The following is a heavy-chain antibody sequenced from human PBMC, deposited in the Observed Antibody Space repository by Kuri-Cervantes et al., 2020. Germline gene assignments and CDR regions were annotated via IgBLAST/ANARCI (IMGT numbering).Heavy chain of an antibody. Sequence: ESLKISCAVSGGSISSGGYSWSWIRQPPGKGLEWIGHIYYSGSTSYNSSLKGRVTISVDTSKNQFSLKLSSVTAADTAVYYCARVLGVPGPLDYWGQGTLVTVSS. J-gene: IGHJ4*02. CDR1: GGSISSGGYS. CDR2: IYYSGST. V-gene: IGHV4-61*08. D-gene: IGHD3-16*01. CDR3: ARVLGVPGPLDY.